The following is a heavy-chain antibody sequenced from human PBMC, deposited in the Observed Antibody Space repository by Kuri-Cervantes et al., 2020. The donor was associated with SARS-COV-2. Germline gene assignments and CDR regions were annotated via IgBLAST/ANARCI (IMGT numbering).Heavy chain of an antibody. D-gene: IGHD2-21*01. J-gene: IGHJ4*02. Sequence: ASVKVSCKASGYTFTSYYMHWVRQAPGQGLEWMGIINPSGGSTSYAQKFQGRVTMTRDTSTSTVYMELSSLGSEDTAVYYCASGGYSYGWPSMAYCGGDCYSGFVYWGQGTLVTDSS. CDR1: GYTFTSYY. V-gene: IGHV1-46*01. CDR2: INPSGGST. CDR3: ASGGYSYGWPSMAYCGGDCYSGFVY.